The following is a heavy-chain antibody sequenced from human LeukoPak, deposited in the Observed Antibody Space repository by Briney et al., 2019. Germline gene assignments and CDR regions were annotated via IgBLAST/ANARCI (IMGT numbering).Heavy chain of an antibody. CDR3: AKAPDQAARPLGY. CDR1: GFTFSSYG. J-gene: IGHJ4*02. V-gene: IGHV3-30*02. Sequence: GGSLRLSCAASGFTFSSYGMHWVRQAPGKGLEWVAFIRYDGSNKYYADSVKGRFTISRDNSKNTLYLQMNSLRAEDTAVYYCAKAPDQAARPLGYWGQGTLVTVSS. D-gene: IGHD6-6*01. CDR2: IRYDGSNK.